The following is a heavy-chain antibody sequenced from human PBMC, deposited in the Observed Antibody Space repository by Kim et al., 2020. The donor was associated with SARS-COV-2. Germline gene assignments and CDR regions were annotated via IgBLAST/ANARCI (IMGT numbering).Heavy chain of an antibody. D-gene: IGHD6-19*01. CDR3: ARVAQAVAGFYYYYYGMDV. CDR1: GGSISSGDYY. V-gene: IGHV4-30-4*01. J-gene: IGHJ6*02. Sequence: SETLSLTCTVSGGSISSGDYYWSWIRQPPGKGLEWIGYIYYSGSTYYNPSLKSRVTISVDTSKNQFSLKLSSVTAADTAVYYCARVAQAVAGFYYYYYGMDVWGQGTTVTVSS. CDR2: IYYSGST.